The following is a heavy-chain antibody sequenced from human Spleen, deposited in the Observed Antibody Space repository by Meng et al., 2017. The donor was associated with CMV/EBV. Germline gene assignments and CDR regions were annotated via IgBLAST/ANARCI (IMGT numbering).Heavy chain of an antibody. D-gene: IGHD6-19*01. CDR1: GFTFSTYS. Sequence: GGSLRLSCAASGFTFSTYSMNWVRQAPGKGLEWVSLISWDGGSTYYADSVKGRFTISRDNSKNSLYLQMNSLRTEDTALYYCAKDSSVGGIAVAGNMGYFDYWGQGTLVTVSS. V-gene: IGHV3-43*01. CDR3: AKDSSVGGIAVAGNMGYFDY. J-gene: IGHJ4*02. CDR2: ISWDGGST.